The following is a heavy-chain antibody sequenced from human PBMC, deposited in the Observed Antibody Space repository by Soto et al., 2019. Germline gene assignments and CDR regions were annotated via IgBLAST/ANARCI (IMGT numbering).Heavy chain of an antibody. Sequence: ASVKVSCKASGYIFTTYGMSWVRQAPGQGLEYMGWISGDGDKKKYVEKFQGRFTMTTDTPTRTASMELRSLTSDDTAIYYCVRDLMGDFYYWGRGTVVTVSS. V-gene: IGHV1-18*01. CDR1: GYIFTTYG. CDR3: VRDLMGDFYY. D-gene: IGHD3-3*01. J-gene: IGHJ4*01. CDR2: ISGDGDKK.